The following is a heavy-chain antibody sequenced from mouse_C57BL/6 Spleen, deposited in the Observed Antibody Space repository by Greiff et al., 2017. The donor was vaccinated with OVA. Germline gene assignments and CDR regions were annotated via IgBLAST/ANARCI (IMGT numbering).Heavy chain of an antibody. V-gene: IGHV14-3*01. J-gene: IGHJ3*01. D-gene: IGHD2-5*01. Sequence: VQLQQSVAELVRPGASVKLSCTASGFNIKNTYMHWVKQRPEQGLECIGRIDPANGNTKYAPKFQGKATITADTSSNTAYLQLSSLTSEDTAIYYCASSLYYSNSWFAYWGQGTLVTVSA. CDR1: GFNIKNTY. CDR2: IDPANGNT. CDR3: ASSLYYSNSWFAY.